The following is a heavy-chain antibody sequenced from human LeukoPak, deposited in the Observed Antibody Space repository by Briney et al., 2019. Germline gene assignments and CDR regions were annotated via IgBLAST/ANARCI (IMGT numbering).Heavy chain of an antibody. CDR2: INPSSGDT. V-gene: IGHV1-2*02. CDR3: ARAAAARYCSGGACHARGMDV. D-gene: IGHD2-15*01. J-gene: IGHJ6*02. Sequence: ASVKVSCKASGFTFTGYYIHWVRQAPGQGLEWMGWINPSSGDTNYAQKFQGRVTMARDTSISTAFMGLSRLTSDDTAVYYCARAAAARYCSGGACHARGMDVWGQGTTVTVSS. CDR1: GFTFTGYY.